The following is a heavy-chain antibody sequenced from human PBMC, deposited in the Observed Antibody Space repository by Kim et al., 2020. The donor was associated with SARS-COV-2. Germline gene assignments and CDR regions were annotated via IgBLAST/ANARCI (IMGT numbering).Heavy chain of an antibody. CDR2: IYGPGTVT. D-gene: IGHD6-19*01. J-gene: IGHJ4*02. CDR3: AKRGRSVAGSDFDV. V-gene: IGHV3-23*03. CDR1: GFIFTNYA. Sequence: GGSLRLSCAASGFIFTNYAMNWVRQVPGKGLEWVSVIYGPGTVTYYADSVRGRFTISRDNSKDTLYLRMDSLRAEDTAVYYCAKRGRSVAGSDFDVWGRGTLVTVSA.